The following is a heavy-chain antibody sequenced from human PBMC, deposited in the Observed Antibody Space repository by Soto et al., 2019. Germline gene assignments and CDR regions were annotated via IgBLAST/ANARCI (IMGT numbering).Heavy chain of an antibody. D-gene: IGHD6-13*01. V-gene: IGHV1-3*01. CDR3: ASGSGSSWSPQPPYYYYGMDV. CDR1: GDTFINYA. Sequence: QVHLVQSGAEVKRPGASVKVSCKASGDTFINYAVHWVRQAPGQRLEWMRWINSGNGFTKYSQKFQDRVTITRDTSATTAYMELSSLRSADTAVYYCASGSGSSWSPQPPYYYYGMDVWGQGTTVTVSS. J-gene: IGHJ6*02. CDR2: INSGNGFT.